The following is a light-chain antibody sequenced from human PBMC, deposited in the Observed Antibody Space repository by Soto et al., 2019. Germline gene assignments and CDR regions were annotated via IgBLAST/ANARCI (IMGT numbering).Light chain of an antibody. V-gene: IGLV7-46*01. CDR2: DAT. CDR1: TGTVTTGLY. CDR3: FLVYSGVVV. J-gene: IGLJ2*01. Sequence: QAVVTQEPSLTVSPGGTVTLTCGSSTGTVTTGLYPYWFQQKPGQAPRTLIYDATKKHSWTPARFSGSLLGGKAALTLSGGQPEDEADYYCFLVYSGVVVFGGGTKLTFL.